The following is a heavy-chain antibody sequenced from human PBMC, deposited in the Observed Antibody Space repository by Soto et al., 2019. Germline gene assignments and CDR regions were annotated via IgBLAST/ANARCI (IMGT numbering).Heavy chain of an antibody. CDR3: AKDQYSGPYYFDY. Sequence: GGSLRLSCAASGFTFSSYGIHWVRQAPGKGLEWVAVISYDGSNKFYADSVKGRFTISRDNSKNTLYLQMNSLRAEDTAVYYCAKDQYSGPYYFDYWGQGTLVTVSS. J-gene: IGHJ4*02. CDR2: ISYDGSNK. D-gene: IGHD1-26*01. CDR1: GFTFSSYG. V-gene: IGHV3-30*18.